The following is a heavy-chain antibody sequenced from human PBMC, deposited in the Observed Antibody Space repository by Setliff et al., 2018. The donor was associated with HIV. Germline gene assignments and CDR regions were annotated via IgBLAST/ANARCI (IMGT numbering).Heavy chain of an antibody. CDR1: GYTFTSYD. Sequence: ASVKVSCKASGYTFTSYDINWVRQATGQGLEWMGWMNPNSGNTGYAQKFQGRVTLTRNTSISTAYMELSSLRSEDTAVYYRARDRVRITIFGANDASDIWGQGTMVTVSS. CDR3: ARDRVRITIFGANDASDI. V-gene: IGHV1-8*03. J-gene: IGHJ3*02. D-gene: IGHD3-3*01. CDR2: MNPNSGNT.